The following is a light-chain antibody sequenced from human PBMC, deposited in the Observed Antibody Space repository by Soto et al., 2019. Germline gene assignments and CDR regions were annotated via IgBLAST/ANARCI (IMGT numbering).Light chain of an antibody. CDR3: QQYKNYRT. Sequence: DIQMTQSPSTLSASVGDRVTITCRVSQIIDNWLAWYQQKPGKVPNLLIYKASTLQSGVPSRFRGSGSGTEFTLTISTLQPDDFATYYCQQYKNYRTFGPGTKV. CDR1: QIIDNW. J-gene: IGKJ1*01. V-gene: IGKV1-5*03. CDR2: KAS.